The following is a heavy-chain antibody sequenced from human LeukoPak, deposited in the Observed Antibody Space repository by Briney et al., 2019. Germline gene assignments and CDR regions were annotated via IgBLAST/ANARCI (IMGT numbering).Heavy chain of an antibody. CDR2: IFYSGGA. V-gene: IGHV4-4*02. CDR1: GGSISTSNW. Sequence: PSETLSLTCTVSGGSISTSNWWNWVRQPPGKGLEWIGYIFYSGGANYNPSLKSRVTISVDTSKNQFSLKLTSVTAADTAVYYCARVYYSNSYDYWYFDLWGRGTLVTVSS. CDR3: ARVYYSNSYDYWYFDL. J-gene: IGHJ2*01. D-gene: IGHD6-13*01.